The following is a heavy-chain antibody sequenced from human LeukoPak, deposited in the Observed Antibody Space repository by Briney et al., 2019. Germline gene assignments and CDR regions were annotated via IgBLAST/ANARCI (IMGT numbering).Heavy chain of an antibody. Sequence: TGGSLRLSCAASGFTVSSNYMSWVRQAPGKGLKWVSVIYSGGSTYYADSVKGRFTISRDNSKNTLYLQMNSLRAEDTAVYYCARETHEQYFDYWGQGTLVTVSS. V-gene: IGHV3-53*01. D-gene: IGHD1/OR15-1a*01. CDR1: GFTVSSNY. CDR3: ARETHEQYFDY. CDR2: IYSGGST. J-gene: IGHJ4*02.